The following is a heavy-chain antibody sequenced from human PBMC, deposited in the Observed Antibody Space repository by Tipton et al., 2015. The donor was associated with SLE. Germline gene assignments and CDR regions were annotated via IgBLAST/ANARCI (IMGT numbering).Heavy chain of an antibody. CDR3: ARDSPGDFDWFDAFDI. V-gene: IGHV4-59*01. J-gene: IGHJ3*02. Sequence: TLSLTCTVSGGSISSYYWSWIRQPPGKGLEWIGYIYYSGSTNYNPSLKSRVTISVDTSKNQFSLKLSSVTAADTAVYYYARDSPGDFDWFDAFDIWGQGTMVTVSS. CDR1: GGSISSYY. CDR2: IYYSGST. D-gene: IGHD3-9*01.